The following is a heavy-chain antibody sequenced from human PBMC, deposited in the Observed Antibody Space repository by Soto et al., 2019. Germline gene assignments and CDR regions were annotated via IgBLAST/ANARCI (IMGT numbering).Heavy chain of an antibody. V-gene: IGHV3-49*03. Sequence: PGGSLRLSCTASGFTFGDYAMSWFRQAPGKGLEWVGFIRSKAYGGTTEYAASVKGRFTISRDDSKSIAYLQMNSLKTEDTAVYYCTRDQPVRRLWFGEPIYYYGMDVWGQGTTVTVSS. J-gene: IGHJ6*02. CDR1: GFTFGDYA. CDR2: IRSKAYGGTT. CDR3: TRDQPVRRLWFGEPIYYYGMDV. D-gene: IGHD3-10*01.